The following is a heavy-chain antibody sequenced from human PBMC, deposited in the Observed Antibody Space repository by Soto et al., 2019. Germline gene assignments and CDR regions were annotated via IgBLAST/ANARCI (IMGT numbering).Heavy chain of an antibody. CDR1: GGAISGRSNY. V-gene: IGHV4-39*01. CDR2: IYSGGST. D-gene: IGHD3-9*01. CDR3: ARRHSATWLFDY. J-gene: IGHJ4*02. Sequence: LSLTCAVSGGAISGRSNYWGWIRQPPGKGLEYIGSIYSGGSTYYNPSLKSRVTLSVDATQNQFSLRLTSVTAADTAVYYCARRHSATWLFDYWGLGTLVTVSS.